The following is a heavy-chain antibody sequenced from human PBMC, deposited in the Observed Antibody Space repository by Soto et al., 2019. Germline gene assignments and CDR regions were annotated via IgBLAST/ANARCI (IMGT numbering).Heavy chain of an antibody. V-gene: IGHV1-69*01. CDR2: IIPIFGTA. CDR1: GGTFSSYA. Sequence: QVQLVQSGAEVQKPGSSVKVSCKASGGTFSSYAISWVRQAPGQGLEWMGGIIPIFGTANYAQKFQGRVTITADESTSTAYMELSSLRSEDTAVYYCARVGGGSYHRYYYYGMDVWGQGTTVTVSS. D-gene: IGHD1-26*01. CDR3: ARVGGGSYHRYYYYGMDV. J-gene: IGHJ6*02.